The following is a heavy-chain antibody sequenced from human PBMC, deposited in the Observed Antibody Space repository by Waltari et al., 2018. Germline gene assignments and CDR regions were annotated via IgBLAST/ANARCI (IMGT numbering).Heavy chain of an antibody. D-gene: IGHD5-18*01. CDR3: AKGWGYSYGYIDY. CDR2: ISGSGGST. J-gene: IGHJ4*02. CDR1: GFTFSSYA. V-gene: IGHV3-23*01. Sequence: EVQLLESGGGFVQPGGSLRLSCAASGFTFSSYAMSWVRQAPGKGLEWVSAISGSGGSTYYADSVKGRFTISRDNSKNTLYLQMNSLRAEDTAVYYCAKGWGYSYGYIDYWGQGTLVTVSS.